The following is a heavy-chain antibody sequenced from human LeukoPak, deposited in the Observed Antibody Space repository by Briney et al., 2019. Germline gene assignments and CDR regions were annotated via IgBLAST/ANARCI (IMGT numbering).Heavy chain of an antibody. CDR3: ATAIRLNYYDSSGYIPFLGFDY. CDR1: GYTLTELS. V-gene: IGHV1-24*01. J-gene: IGHJ4*02. CDR2: FDPEDGET. D-gene: IGHD3-22*01. Sequence: ASVTVSYKVSGYTLTELSMHWVRQAPGKGLEWMGGFDPEDGETIYAQKFQGRVTMTEDTSTDTAYMELSSLRSEDTAVYYCATAIRLNYYDSSGYIPFLGFDYWGLGTLVTVSS.